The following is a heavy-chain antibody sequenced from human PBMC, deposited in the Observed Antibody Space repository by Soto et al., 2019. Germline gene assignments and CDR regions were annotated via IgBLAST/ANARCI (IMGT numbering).Heavy chain of an antibody. CDR2: IDPSDSYT. V-gene: IGHV5-10-1*01. Sequence: PGESLKISCKGSGYSFTSYWISWVRQMHGKGLEWMGRIDPSDSYTNYSPSFQGHVTISADKSISTAYLQWSSLKASDTAMYYCARVRREDYYYYGMDVWGQGTTVTVSS. J-gene: IGHJ6*02. CDR1: GYSFTSYW. CDR3: ARVRREDYYYYGMDV.